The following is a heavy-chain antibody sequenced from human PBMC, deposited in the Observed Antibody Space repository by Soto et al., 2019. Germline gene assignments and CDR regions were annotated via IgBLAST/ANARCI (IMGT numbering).Heavy chain of an antibody. D-gene: IGHD2-15*01. CDR1: GGSFSSYA. Sequence: QVQLVQSGAEVKKPGSSVKVSCKASGGSFSSYAISWVRQAPGQGLEWMGGIIPIFGTANYAQKFQGRVTSTADESSSKAYMGLRRLRSEDPAVYYCGSSGYCSGGTCPYPRHYYGMDVWGQGTTVTFSS. J-gene: IGHJ6*02. CDR2: IIPIFGTA. CDR3: GSSGYCSGGTCPYPRHYYGMDV. V-gene: IGHV1-69*12.